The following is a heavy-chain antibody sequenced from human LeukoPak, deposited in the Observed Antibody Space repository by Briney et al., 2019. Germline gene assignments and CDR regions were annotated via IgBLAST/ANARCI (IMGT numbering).Heavy chain of an antibody. D-gene: IGHD1-26*01. CDR2: IYHSGST. CDR3: FRLRWEVLAPYFGH. Sequence: SETLSLTCSVSTDSTNTYYWSWIRQSPGKGLEWIGHIYHSGSTDYNPSFKSRVTISIDMSKKEFSLKLTSVTVADTAMHYCFRLRWEVLAPYFGHWGQG. V-gene: IGHV4-59*01. J-gene: IGHJ4*02. CDR1: TDSTNTYY.